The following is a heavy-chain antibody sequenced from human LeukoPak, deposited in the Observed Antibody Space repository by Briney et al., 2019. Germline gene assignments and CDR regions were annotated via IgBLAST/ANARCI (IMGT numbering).Heavy chain of an antibody. J-gene: IGHJ6*02. CDR1: GGSISGGGYY. D-gene: IGHD3-9*01. Sequence: SQTLSLTCTVSGGSISGGGYYWSWIRQHPGKGLEWIGYIYYSGSTYYNPSLKSRVTISVDTSKSQFSLKLSSVTAADTAVYYCARDGWGYDILTGYKNYYYYDMDVWGQGTTVTVSS. CDR2: IYYSGST. V-gene: IGHV4-31*03. CDR3: ARDGWGYDILTGYKNYYYYDMDV.